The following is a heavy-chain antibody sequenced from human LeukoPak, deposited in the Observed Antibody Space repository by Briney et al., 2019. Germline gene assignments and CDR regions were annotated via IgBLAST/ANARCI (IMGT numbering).Heavy chain of an antibody. CDR2: VSYDGSNK. Sequence: PGGSLRLSCAASGFTFSSYWMSWVRQAPGKGLEWVAAVSYDGSNKKYADSVKGRFTISRDNSRNTLYLQMNSLRAEDTAVYYCARGVRLAVAGYIDYWGQGTLVTVSS. CDR3: ARGVRLAVAGYIDY. D-gene: IGHD6-19*01. CDR1: GFTFSSYW. V-gene: IGHV3-30*03. J-gene: IGHJ4*02.